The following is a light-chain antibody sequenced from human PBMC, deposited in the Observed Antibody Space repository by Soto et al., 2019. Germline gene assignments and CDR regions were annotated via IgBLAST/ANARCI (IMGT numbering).Light chain of an antibody. Sequence: QLVLTQPPSVSGAPGQRVTISCTGSSSNIGAGYDVHWYLQVPGTAPKLLVYTHNNRPSGVPDRFSGSTSGTSASLAITGLQSEDEADYYCQSYDSRLSAYVFGTGTKVTVL. CDR2: THN. CDR3: QSYDSRLSAYV. CDR1: SSNIGAGYD. V-gene: IGLV1-40*01. J-gene: IGLJ1*01.